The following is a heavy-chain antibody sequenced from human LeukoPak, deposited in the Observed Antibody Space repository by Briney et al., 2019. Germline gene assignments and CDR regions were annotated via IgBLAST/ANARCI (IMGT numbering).Heavy chain of an antibody. J-gene: IGHJ4*02. CDR1: GFTFSSYA. Sequence: SGGSLRLSCAASGFTFSSYAMSWVRQAPGKGLEWVSAISGSGGSTYYADSVKGRFTISRDNSKNTLYLQMNSLRAEDTAVYYCAKGVGCTNGVCYTFDYWGRGTLVTVSS. CDR2: ISGSGGST. V-gene: IGHV3-23*01. D-gene: IGHD2-8*01. CDR3: AKGVGCTNGVCYTFDY.